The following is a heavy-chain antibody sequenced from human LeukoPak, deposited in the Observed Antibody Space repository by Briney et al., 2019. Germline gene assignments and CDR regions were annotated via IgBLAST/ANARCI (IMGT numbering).Heavy chain of an antibody. Sequence: SETLSLTCTVSGGSISSGGYYWSWIRQPAGKGLEWIGRIYTSGSTNYNPSLKSRVTISVDTSKNQFSLKLSSVTAADTAVYYCAREVGYYDSRNWYYYYYMDVWGKGTTVTISS. D-gene: IGHD3-22*01. CDR1: GGSISSGGYY. CDR3: AREVGYYDSRNWYYYYYMDV. V-gene: IGHV4-61*02. J-gene: IGHJ6*03. CDR2: IYTSGST.